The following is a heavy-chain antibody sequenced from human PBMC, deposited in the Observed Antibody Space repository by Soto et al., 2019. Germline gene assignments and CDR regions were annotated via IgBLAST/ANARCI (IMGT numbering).Heavy chain of an antibody. CDR2: IYHSGST. Sequence: SETLSLTCAVSGDSISSGGYSCNWIRQPPGKGLEWIGYIYHSGSTYYNPSLKSRVTISVDRSKNQFSLKLSSVTAADTAVYYCARGMTTVTTFDYRGQGTLVTVSS. V-gene: IGHV4-30-2*01. D-gene: IGHD4-17*01. CDR3: ARGMTTVTTFDY. J-gene: IGHJ4*02. CDR1: GDSISSGGYS.